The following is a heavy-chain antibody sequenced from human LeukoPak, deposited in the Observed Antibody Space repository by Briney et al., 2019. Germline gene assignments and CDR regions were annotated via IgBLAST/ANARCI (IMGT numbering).Heavy chain of an antibody. Sequence: SETLSLTCAVYGGSFSGYYWSWIRQPPGKGLEWIGEINHSGSTNYNPSLKSRVTISVDTSKNQFSLKLSSVMAADTAVYYCARDLQRYYDSSGYYYSGWFYPWGQGTLVTVSS. D-gene: IGHD3-22*01. V-gene: IGHV4-34*01. CDR2: INHSGST. CDR3: ARDLQRYYDSSGYYYSGWFYP. J-gene: IGHJ5*02. CDR1: GGSFSGYY.